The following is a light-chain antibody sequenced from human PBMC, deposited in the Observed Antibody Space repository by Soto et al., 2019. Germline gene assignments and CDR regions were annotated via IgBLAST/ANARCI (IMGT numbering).Light chain of an antibody. CDR2: RAS. J-gene: IGKJ1*01. Sequence: IALTQSPATVSVSPGDRVPLSCWASQNIYSNLGWYQQRPGQAPRLIIYRASARPTAIPARFSGSGSGTEFTLTISSLQSEDFAVSYCQQYNNWPPTWTFGQGTKVDI. CDR1: QNIYSN. CDR3: QQYNNWPPTWT. V-gene: IGKV3-15*01.